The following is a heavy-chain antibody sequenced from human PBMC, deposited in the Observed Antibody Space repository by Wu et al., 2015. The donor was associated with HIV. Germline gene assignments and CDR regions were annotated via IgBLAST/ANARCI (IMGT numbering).Heavy chain of an antibody. V-gene: IGHV1-69*06. J-gene: IGHJ4*02. Sequence: QVQLVQSGAEVKKPGASVKVSCKASGYTFTTYGITWVRQAPGQGLEWMGRIIPIFGTANYAQTFQDRVTITADKSTSTAYMQLSSLRSEDTAVYYCARKGSGSWDYWGQGTLVTVSS. CDR3: ARKGSGSWDY. CDR2: IIPIFGTA. D-gene: IGHD3-10*01. CDR1: GYTFTTYG.